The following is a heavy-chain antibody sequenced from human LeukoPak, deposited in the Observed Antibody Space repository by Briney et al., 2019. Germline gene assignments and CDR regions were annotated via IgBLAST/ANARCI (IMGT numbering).Heavy chain of an antibody. CDR1: GFIFSSYW. J-gene: IGHJ3*02. V-gene: IGHV3-7*03. Sequence: PGGSLRLSCAGSGFIFSSYWMAWVRQAPGKGLEWVANIKQDGSEESYVDSVKGRFTISRDNAKNSLYLQMNSLRAEDMALYYCAKSWGVVPAAMAFDIWGQGTMVTVSS. D-gene: IGHD2-2*01. CDR3: AKSWGVVPAAMAFDI. CDR2: IKQDGSEE.